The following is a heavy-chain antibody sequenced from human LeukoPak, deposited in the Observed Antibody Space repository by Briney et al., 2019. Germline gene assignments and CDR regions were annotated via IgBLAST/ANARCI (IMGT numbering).Heavy chain of an antibody. D-gene: IGHD2-15*01. Sequence: SETLSLTCAVSGYSITSGYHWGWVRQPPGKGLEWIGSMFHAGNTYYNPSLKSRVTMSIGTSMNHFSLNLISVTAADTAVYYCSRTRYCSGETCFSPDLLDTWSRGTLVTVSS. J-gene: IGHJ5*02. CDR1: GYSITSGYH. V-gene: IGHV4-38-2*01. CDR2: MFHAGNT. CDR3: SRTRYCSGETCFSPDLLDT.